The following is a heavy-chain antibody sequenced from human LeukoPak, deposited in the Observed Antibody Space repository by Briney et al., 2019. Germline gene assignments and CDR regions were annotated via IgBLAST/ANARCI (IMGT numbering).Heavy chain of an antibody. D-gene: IGHD3-16*01. CDR3: ARDGFGTGSN. J-gene: IGHJ4*02. V-gene: IGHV3-7*03. CDR1: GLTFSNYW. Sequence: GGSLRLSCAASGLTFSNYWMDWVRQAPGKGLEWVANIKQDGSEKNYVDSVKGRFIISRDNAKNSLYLQMNTLRADDTAVYYGARDGFGTGSNWGQGTLVTVSS. CDR2: IKQDGSEK.